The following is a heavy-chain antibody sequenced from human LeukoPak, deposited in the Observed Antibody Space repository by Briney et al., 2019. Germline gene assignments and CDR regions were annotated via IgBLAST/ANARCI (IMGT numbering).Heavy chain of an antibody. V-gene: IGHV3-48*01. Sequence: GGSLRLSCAVSGFTFNTHSMKWVRQAPGKGLEWIAYISRGIGTIHYADSVKGRFTISRDNAKNSVYLQMNSLRAEDTAVYYCAKDPIVGATGGDYWGQEPWSPSPQ. CDR2: ISRGIGTI. J-gene: IGHJ4*01. D-gene: IGHD1-26*01. CDR1: GFTFNTHS. CDR3: AKDPIVGATGGDY.